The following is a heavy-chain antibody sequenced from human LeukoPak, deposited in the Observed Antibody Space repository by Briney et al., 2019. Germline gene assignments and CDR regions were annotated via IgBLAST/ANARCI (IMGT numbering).Heavy chain of an antibody. J-gene: IGHJ5*02. Sequence: PSETLSLTCAVYGGSFSGYYWSWIRQPPGKGLEWIGEINHSGSTNYNPSLKSRVTISVGTSKNQFSLKLSSVTAADTAVYYCARAYGSGSYGADYNWFDPWGQGTLVTVSS. CDR1: GGSFSGYY. V-gene: IGHV4-34*01. CDR2: INHSGST. D-gene: IGHD3-10*01. CDR3: ARAYGSGSYGADYNWFDP.